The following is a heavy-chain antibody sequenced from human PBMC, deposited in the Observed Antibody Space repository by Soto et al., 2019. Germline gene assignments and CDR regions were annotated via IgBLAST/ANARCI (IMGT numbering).Heavy chain of an antibody. CDR3: AKSPRIQLWPGGNWFDP. Sequence: GGSLRLSCAASGFTFSSYAMSWVRQAPGKGLEWVSAISGSGGSTYYADSVKGRFTISRDNSKNTLYLQMNSLRAEDTAVYYCAKSPRIQLWPGGNWFDPWGQGTLVTVSS. J-gene: IGHJ5*02. D-gene: IGHD5-18*01. CDR2: ISGSGGST. CDR1: GFTFSSYA. V-gene: IGHV3-23*01.